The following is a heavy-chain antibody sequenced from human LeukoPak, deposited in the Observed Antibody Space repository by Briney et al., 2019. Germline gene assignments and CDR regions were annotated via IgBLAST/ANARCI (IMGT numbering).Heavy chain of an antibody. Sequence: GGSLRLSCAASGFTFSIYNINWVRQAPGKGLEWVSYIISSRRTISYADSVKGPFTISRDNAKNSLYLQMNSLRAKGTAIYYCAKSSSRYCSGGSCYSGVLGYFDYWGQGPLVTVSS. J-gene: IGHJ4*02. CDR1: GFTFSIYN. CDR3: AKSSSRYCSGGSCYSGVLGYFDY. V-gene: IGHV3-48*01. D-gene: IGHD2-15*01. CDR2: IISSRRTI.